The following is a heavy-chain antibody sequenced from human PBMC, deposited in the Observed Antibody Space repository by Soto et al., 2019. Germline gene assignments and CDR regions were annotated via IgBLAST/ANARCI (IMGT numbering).Heavy chain of an antibody. V-gene: IGHV3-30*18. D-gene: IGHD6-13*01. Sequence: GGSLRLSCEGSGFTFSGYGMHWVRQAPGKGLEWVAVISYNGNTKYYADSVKGRFTISRDNSKNTLYLQMNSLRAEDTAVYYCAKRMAAAQHFDYWGQGTLVTVSS. CDR2: ISYNGNTK. J-gene: IGHJ4*02. CDR1: GFTFSGYG. CDR3: AKRMAAAQHFDY.